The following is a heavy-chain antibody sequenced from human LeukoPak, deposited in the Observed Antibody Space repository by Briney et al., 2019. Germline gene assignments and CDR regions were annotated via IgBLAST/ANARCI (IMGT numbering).Heavy chain of an antibody. CDR2: IYSGGGT. D-gene: IGHD1-26*01. J-gene: IGHJ4*02. V-gene: IGHV3-53*01. CDR3: ARVVRMGAGMKYYLDY. Sequence: GGSLRLSCAASGFSFSNAWMSWVRQAPGKGLEWVSAIYSGGGTYYADSVKGRLTISRDTSKNTLYLQMNSLRAEDTAVYYCARVVRMGAGMKYYLDYWGQGTRVIVSS. CDR1: GFSFSNAW.